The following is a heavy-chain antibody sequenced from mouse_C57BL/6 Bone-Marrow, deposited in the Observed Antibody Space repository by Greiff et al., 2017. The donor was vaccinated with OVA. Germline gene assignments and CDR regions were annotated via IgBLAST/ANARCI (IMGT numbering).Heavy chain of an antibody. D-gene: IGHD1-1*01. J-gene: IGHJ2*01. CDR3: VRYYCDY. CDR2: IDPATGDP. V-gene: IGHV14-4*01. CDR1: GFNIKDDY. Sequence: VQLQQSGAELVRPGASVKLSCTASGFNIKDDYMHWVKQRPEQGLEWIGWIDPATGDPAYASKFQGKATITADTSSNTAYLQLSSLTSEDTAVDYCVRYYCDYWGQGTTLTVSS.